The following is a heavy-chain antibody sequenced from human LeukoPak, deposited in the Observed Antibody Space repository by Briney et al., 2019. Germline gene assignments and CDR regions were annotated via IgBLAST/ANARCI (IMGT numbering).Heavy chain of an antibody. D-gene: IGHD3-22*01. CDR2: ISGSGGST. Sequence: PGGSLRLSCAASGLTFRTYAMSWVRQAPGKGLEWVSAISGSGGSTYYADSVKGRFTISRDNSKNTLYLQMNSLRAEDTAVYYCASEAGYYDSSVHFDYWGQGTLVTVSS. V-gene: IGHV3-23*01. CDR1: GLTFRTYA. J-gene: IGHJ4*02. CDR3: ASEAGYYDSSVHFDY.